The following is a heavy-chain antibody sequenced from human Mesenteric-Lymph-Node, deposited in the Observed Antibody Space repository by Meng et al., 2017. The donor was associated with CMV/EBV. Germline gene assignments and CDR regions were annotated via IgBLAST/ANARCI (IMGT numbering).Heavy chain of an antibody. J-gene: IGHJ4*02. V-gene: IGHV1-2*02. CDR2: INPNTGDT. Sequence: GGSLRLSCAASGFTFSSYAMHWVRQAPGKGLEWMGCINPNTGDTNHAQKIQGRVTVTSDTSISTAYMELSSLTSDDTAVYYCAREGDGGNSFPDYWGQGTLVTVSS. D-gene: IGHD4-23*01. CDR1: GFTFSSYA. CDR3: AREGDGGNSFPDY.